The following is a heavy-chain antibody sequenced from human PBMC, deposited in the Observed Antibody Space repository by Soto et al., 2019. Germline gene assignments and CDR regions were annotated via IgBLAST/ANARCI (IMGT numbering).Heavy chain of an antibody. CDR2: IWYDGSNK. D-gene: IGHD3-10*01. CDR1: GFTFSSYG. CDR3: ARDHYYGSGSYDALDI. J-gene: IGHJ3*02. V-gene: IGHV3-33*01. Sequence: GGSLRLSCAASGFTFSSYGMHWVRQAPGKGLEWVAGIWYDGSNKYFPDSVKGRYTISRENSKNTLYLQMNSLRAEDTAMYYCARDHYYGSGSYDALDIWGQGTMVTVSS.